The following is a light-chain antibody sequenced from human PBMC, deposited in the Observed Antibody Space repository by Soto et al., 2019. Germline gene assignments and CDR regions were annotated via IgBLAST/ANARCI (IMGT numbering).Light chain of an antibody. Sequence: QSVLTQPPSVSGAPGQRVTISCTGSSSNIGAGYDVHWYQQLPGTAPKLLIYGNSNRPSGVPDRFSGSKSGTSASLAITGXXXXXXXXXYCQSYDSSLSGWVFGGGTQLTVL. V-gene: IGLV1-40*01. CDR1: SSNIGAGYD. CDR2: GNS. J-gene: IGLJ7*01. CDR3: QSYDSSLSGWV.